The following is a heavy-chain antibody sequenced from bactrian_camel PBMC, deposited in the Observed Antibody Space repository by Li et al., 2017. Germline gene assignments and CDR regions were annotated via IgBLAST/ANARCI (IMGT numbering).Heavy chain of an antibody. J-gene: IGHJ6*01. V-gene: IGHV3-2*01. CDR2: IDSYSKT. CDR3: AADGRLRGACDNADFGY. D-gene: IGHD4*01. CDR1: GYSSHSHC. Sequence: HVQLVESGGGSVQPGGSLGLSCVVSGYSSHSHCMGWFRQAPGKEREEVARIDSYSKTRYAASLKGRFRISKDNSKDTLSLLMNNLEPEDTAIYYCAADGRLRGACDNADFGYWGQGTQVTVS.